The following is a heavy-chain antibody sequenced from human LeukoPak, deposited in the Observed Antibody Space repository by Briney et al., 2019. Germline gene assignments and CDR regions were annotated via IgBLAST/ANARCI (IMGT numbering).Heavy chain of an antibody. J-gene: IGHJ4*02. CDR2: ISNNGDDT. CDR1: GFTFIDNP. D-gene: IGHD4-11*01. V-gene: IGHV3-64D*06. CDR3: VQVGSNYFLN. Sequence: GGCLRLSFSASGFTFIDNPMHWGRQTPGKGLEYVSAISNNGDDTSYADSVKGRFTISRDNSKNTLYLQMSSLRTEAAAVFYCVQVGSNYFLNWGQGTLVIVSS.